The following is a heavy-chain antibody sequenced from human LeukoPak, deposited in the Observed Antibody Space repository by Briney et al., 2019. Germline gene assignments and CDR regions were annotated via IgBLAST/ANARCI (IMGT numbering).Heavy chain of an antibody. V-gene: IGHV1-46*01. CDR3: AREDSSGWSDLPVKGAFDY. CDR2: INPSGGST. J-gene: IGHJ4*02. CDR1: GYTFTSYY. Sequence: ASVKVSCKASGYTFTSYYTHWVRQAPGQGLGWMGIINPSGGSTSYAQKFQGRVTMTRDTSTSTVYMELSSLRSEDTAVYYCAREDSSGWSDLPVKGAFDYWGQGTLVTVSS. D-gene: IGHD6-19*01.